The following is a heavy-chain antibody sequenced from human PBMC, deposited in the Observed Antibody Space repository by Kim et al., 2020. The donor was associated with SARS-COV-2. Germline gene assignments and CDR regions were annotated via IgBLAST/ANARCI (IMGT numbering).Heavy chain of an antibody. V-gene: IGHV1-69*04. CDR1: GGTFSSYA. CDR2: IIPILGIA. D-gene: IGHD3-3*01. J-gene: IGHJ6*03. CDR3: ARDHRYDFWSGLDDYYMDV. Sequence: SVKVSCKASGGTFSSYAISWVRQAPGQGLEWMGRIIPILGIANYAQKFQGRVTITADKSTSTAYMELSSLRSEDTAVYYCARDHRYDFWSGLDDYYMDVWGKGTTVTVSS.